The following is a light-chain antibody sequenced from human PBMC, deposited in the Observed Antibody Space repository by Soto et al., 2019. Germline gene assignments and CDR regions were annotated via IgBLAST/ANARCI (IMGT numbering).Light chain of an antibody. CDR3: QQSYSTPLT. J-gene: IGKJ4*01. V-gene: IGKV1-39*01. Sequence: DIQMTQSPSSLSASVGDRVTITCRASQSISSYLNWYQQKPGKAPKLLIYAASNLQSGVPSRFSGIGSGTYFTLTISSLQPEDFATYYCQQSYSTPLTFGGGTKVEIK. CDR1: QSISSY. CDR2: AAS.